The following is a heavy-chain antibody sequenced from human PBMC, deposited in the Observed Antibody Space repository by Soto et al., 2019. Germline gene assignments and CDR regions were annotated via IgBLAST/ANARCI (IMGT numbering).Heavy chain of an antibody. D-gene: IGHD2-2*01. CDR2: IIPIFGTA. V-gene: IGHV1-69*01. CDR3: AGSDIVVVPAASGLYYYYYGMDV. CDR1: GGTFSSYA. J-gene: IGHJ6*02. Sequence: QVQLVQSGAEVKKPGSSVKVSCKASGGTFSSYAISWVRQAPGQGLEWMGGIIPIFGTANYAQKFQGRVTITADESTSTAYMELSSLRSEDTAVYYCAGSDIVVVPAASGLYYYYYGMDVWGQGTTVTVSS.